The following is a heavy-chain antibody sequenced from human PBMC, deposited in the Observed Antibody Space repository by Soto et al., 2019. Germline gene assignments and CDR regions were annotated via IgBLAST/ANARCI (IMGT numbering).Heavy chain of an antibody. CDR1: GYSFTSYW. CDR2: IYPGDSDT. V-gene: IGHV5-51*01. J-gene: IGHJ4*02. D-gene: IGHD3-3*01. Sequence: GESLKISCKGSGYSFTSYWTGWVRQMPGKGLEWLGIIYPGDSDTRYSPSFQGQVTISADKSISTAYLQWSSLKASDTAMYYCARTYYDFWSGYYTGIEFFDYWGQGTLVTVSS. CDR3: ARTYYDFWSGYYTGIEFFDY.